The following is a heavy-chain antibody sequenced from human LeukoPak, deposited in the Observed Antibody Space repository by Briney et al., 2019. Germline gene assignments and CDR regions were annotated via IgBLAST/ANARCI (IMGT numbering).Heavy chain of an antibody. CDR1: GFTFSSYA. V-gene: IGHV3-23*01. J-gene: IGHJ4*02. CDR2: ISGSGGST. Sequence: PGGSLRLSCAASGFTFSSYAMSWVRLAPGKGLEWVSAISGSGGSTYYADSVKGRFTISRDNSKNTLYLQMNSLRAEDTAVYYCAKEPFVVVTAIVRWFYFDYWGQGTLVTVSS. CDR3: AKEPFVVVTAIVRWFYFDY. D-gene: IGHD2-21*02.